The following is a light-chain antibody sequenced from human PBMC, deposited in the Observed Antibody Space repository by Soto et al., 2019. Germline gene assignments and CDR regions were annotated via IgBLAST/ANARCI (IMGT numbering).Light chain of an antibody. CDR1: QSISTY. V-gene: IGKV1-39*01. CDR3: QQSYMDPIT. CDR2: DAS. Sequence: IQMTQSPSSLSASVGNRVTITCLASQSISTYLNWYQKKPGKAPNLLIYDASRLQSGVPSRFSGSGGGTDFTLSISSVQPEDFATYFCQQSYMDPITFGQGTRLEIK. J-gene: IGKJ5*01.